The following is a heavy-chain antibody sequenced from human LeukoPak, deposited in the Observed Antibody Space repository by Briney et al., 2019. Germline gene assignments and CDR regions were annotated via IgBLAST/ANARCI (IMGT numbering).Heavy chain of an antibody. Sequence: GASVKVSCKASGYTFTSYAINWVRQAAGQGLEWVGCVSPNSDNLGYAPKFQGRVTMTKDTSISTAYMELRSLTSEDTAVYYCARGVIEGVDVWGQGTTVTVSS. CDR1: GYTFTSYA. CDR2: VSPNSDNL. CDR3: ARGVIEGVDV. V-gene: IGHV1-8*01. J-gene: IGHJ6*02.